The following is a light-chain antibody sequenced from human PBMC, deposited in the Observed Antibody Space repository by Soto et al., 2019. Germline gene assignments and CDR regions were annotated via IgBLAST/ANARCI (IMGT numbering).Light chain of an antibody. CDR3: QQYGSCSPST. V-gene: IGKV3-20*01. Sequence: EIVLTQSPGTLSLSPGERATLSCRASKGVTSNNLAGYQQRTRQAPRHLIFGASCRATGLPDRFRGGGCGTDFTLTISSMEPEDFAVYYCQQYGSCSPSTFGQGTRLEIE. CDR2: GAS. CDR1: KGVTSNN. J-gene: IGKJ5*01.